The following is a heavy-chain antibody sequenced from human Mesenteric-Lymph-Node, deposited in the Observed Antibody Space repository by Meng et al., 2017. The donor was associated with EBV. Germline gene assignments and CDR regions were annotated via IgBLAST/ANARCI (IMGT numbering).Heavy chain of an antibody. D-gene: IGHD1-26*01. J-gene: IGHJ4*02. Sequence: QVQPQQWGAGLFGPSDTPSLTCAVSVCSFRDYYWSWIRQTPGKGLEWIGDINHSGNTNYNPSLMSRVTFSVDTSKNQFSLTLTSVTAADTAVYYCSMWDISRLRDYWDQGNLVTVSS. CDR3: SMWDISRLRDY. V-gene: IGHV4-34*01. CDR1: VCSFRDYY. CDR2: INHSGNT.